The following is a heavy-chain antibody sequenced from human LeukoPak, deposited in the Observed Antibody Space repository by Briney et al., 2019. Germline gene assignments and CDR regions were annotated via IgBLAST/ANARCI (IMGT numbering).Heavy chain of an antibody. V-gene: IGHV3-23*01. J-gene: IGHJ4*02. D-gene: IGHD2-21*02. Sequence: PGGSLRLSCAASGFTFSSYAMSWVRQAPGKGLEWVSGITGSSDSTYYADSVKGRFTISRDNSKNTLFLQMNSLGAEDTAVYYCAKKTSYCAGDCFPYYFDYWGQGTLVTVSS. CDR3: AKKTSYCAGDCFPYYFDY. CDR2: ITGSSDST. CDR1: GFTFSSYA.